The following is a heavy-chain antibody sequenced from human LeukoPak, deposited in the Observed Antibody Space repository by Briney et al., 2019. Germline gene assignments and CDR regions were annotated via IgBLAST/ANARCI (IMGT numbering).Heavy chain of an antibody. V-gene: IGHV3-43*01. CDR2: ISWDGGST. J-gene: IGHJ4*02. CDR3: AKDLRPHADNYFDY. Sequence: GGSLRLSCAASGFTFDDYTMHWVRQAPGKGLEWVSLISWDGGSTYYADSVKGQFTISRVNSKNSLYLQMNSLRTEDTALYYCAKDLRPHADNYFDYWGQGTLVTVSS. CDR1: GFTFDDYT.